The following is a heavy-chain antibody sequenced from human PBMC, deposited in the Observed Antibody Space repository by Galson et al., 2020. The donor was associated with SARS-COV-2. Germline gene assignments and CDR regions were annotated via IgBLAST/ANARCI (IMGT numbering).Heavy chain of an antibody. V-gene: IGHV2-5*02. CDR2: IYWDDDK. Sequence: SGPTLAKPTQTLTLTCTFSGFSLSTSGVGVGWIRQPPGKALEWLALIYWDDDKRYSPSLKSRLTITKDTSKNQVVLTMTNMDPVDTATYYCVHRTAVAGRTPFFEYWGQGTLVTVSS. J-gene: IGHJ4*02. CDR1: GFSLSTSGVG. D-gene: IGHD6-19*01. CDR3: VHRTAVAGRTPFFEY.